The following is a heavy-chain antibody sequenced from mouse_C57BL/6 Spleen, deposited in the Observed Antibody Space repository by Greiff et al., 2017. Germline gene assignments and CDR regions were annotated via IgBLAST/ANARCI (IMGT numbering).Heavy chain of an antibody. J-gene: IGHJ4*01. D-gene: IGHD1-1*01. CDR1: GYSITSGYY. CDR3: ARDGSSYDYYAMDY. V-gene: IGHV3-6*01. CDR2: ISYDGSN. Sequence: EVKLLESGPGLVKPSQSLSLTCSVTGYSITSGYYWNWIRQFPGNKLEWMGYISYDGSNNYNPSLKNRISITRDTSKNQFFMKLNSVTTEDTAIYYCARDGSSYDYYAMDYWGQGTSVTAAS.